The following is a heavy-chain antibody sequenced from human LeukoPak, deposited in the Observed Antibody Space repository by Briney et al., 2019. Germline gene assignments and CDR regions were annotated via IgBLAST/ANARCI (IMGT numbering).Heavy chain of an antibody. D-gene: IGHD7-27*01. J-gene: IGHJ6*02. CDR1: GNTFTSYD. Sequence: ASVKVSCKASGNTFTSYDINWVRQATGPGLEWMGWMNPNSGNTGYAQKFQGRVTMTRNISISTAYMELSSLRSEDTAVYYCTRGPRNYGMDVWGQGTTVTVSS. V-gene: IGHV1-8*01. CDR2: MNPNSGNT. CDR3: TRGPRNYGMDV.